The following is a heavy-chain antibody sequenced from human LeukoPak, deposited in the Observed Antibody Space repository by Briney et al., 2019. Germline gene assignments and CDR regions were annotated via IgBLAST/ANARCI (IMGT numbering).Heavy chain of an antibody. V-gene: IGHV5-51*01. CDR3: ARHHGGWFPHYYYYYMDV. Sequence: GESLKISCKGSGYSFTSYWIGWVRQMPGKGLEWMGIIYPGDSDTRYSPSFQGQVTISADKSISTAYLQWSSLKASDTAMYYCARHHGGWFPHYYYYYMDVWGKGTTVTVSS. CDR2: IYPGDSDT. D-gene: IGHD6-19*01. CDR1: GYSFTSYW. J-gene: IGHJ6*03.